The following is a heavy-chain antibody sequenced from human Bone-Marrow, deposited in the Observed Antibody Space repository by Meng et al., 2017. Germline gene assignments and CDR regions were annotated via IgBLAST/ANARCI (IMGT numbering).Heavy chain of an antibody. CDR1: GYTVTSYA. J-gene: IGHJ4*02. Sequence: VQLVQSGSELKKPGASVKVSCMASGYTVTSYAMNWGRQAPGQGLEWLGWINTNTGNPTYAQGFTGRFVFSLDTSVSTAYLQISSLKAEDTAVYYCARGPTVAGTGGDLFGYWGQGTLVTVSS. CDR2: INTNTGNP. CDR3: ARGPTVAGTGGDLFGY. D-gene: IGHD6-19*01. V-gene: IGHV7-4-1*02.